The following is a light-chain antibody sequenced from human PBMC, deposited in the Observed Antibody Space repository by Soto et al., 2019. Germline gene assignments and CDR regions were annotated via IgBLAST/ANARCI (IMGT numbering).Light chain of an antibody. CDR2: LNSDGSH. CDR3: QTWTTDIRV. V-gene: IGLV4-69*01. J-gene: IGLJ3*02. Sequence: QSVLTQAPSASASLGASVKLTCTLSSGHNSYAIAWHQQQPEKGPRYLMRLNSDGSHSKGDGIPDRFSGSSSGAERYLTIPSLQSEDEADYYCQTWTTDIRVFGGGTKLTAL. CDR1: SGHNSYA.